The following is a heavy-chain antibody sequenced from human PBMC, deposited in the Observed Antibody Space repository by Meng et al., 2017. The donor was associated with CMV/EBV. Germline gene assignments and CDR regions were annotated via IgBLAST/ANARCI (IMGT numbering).Heavy chain of an antibody. Sequence: AAYELSFTDRYRDLVRLAPGKGLERVGRIRKKANSYPTEYAASVKGRFTILRDDSKNSVYLQMNSLKTEDTAVYYCARVWRGRWFAPWGQGTLVTVSS. CDR1: ELSFTDRY. D-gene: IGHD2-21*01. J-gene: IGHJ5*02. V-gene: IGHV3-72*01. CDR2: IRKKANSYPT. CDR3: ARVWRGRWFAP.